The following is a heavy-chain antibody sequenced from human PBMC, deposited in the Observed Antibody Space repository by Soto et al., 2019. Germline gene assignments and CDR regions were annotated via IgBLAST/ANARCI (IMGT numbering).Heavy chain of an antibody. D-gene: IGHD6-6*01. Sequence: GGSLRLSCAASGFTFSSYGMTWVRQAPGKGLEWVSFSSATGAGTYYADSVKGRFTISRDNAQNSLHLQMNNLRAEDTAVYYCARNESSNIYGMDVWGQGTTVTVSS. V-gene: IGHV3-23*01. CDR1: GFTFSSYG. CDR3: ARNESSNIYGMDV. J-gene: IGHJ6*02. CDR2: SSATGAGT.